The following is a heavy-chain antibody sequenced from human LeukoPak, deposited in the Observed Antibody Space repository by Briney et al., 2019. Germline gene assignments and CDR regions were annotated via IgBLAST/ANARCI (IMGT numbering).Heavy chain of an antibody. CDR3: ARAIGGGACSP. J-gene: IGHJ5*02. CDR1: GFTFSSYS. Sequence: PGGSLRLSCAASGFTFSSYSMNWVRQAPGKGLEWVSSISSSSSYIYYADSVKGRFTISRDNAKNTLYLQMNSLRAEDTAVYYCARAIGGGACSPWGQGTLVTVSS. V-gene: IGHV3-21*01. CDR2: ISSSSSYI. D-gene: IGHD2-21*02.